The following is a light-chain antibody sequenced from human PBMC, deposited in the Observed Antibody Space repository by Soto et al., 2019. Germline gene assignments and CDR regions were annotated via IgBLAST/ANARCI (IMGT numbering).Light chain of an antibody. J-gene: IGKJ2*01. CDR2: KVS. CDR3: MQGTHWPPYT. CDR1: QSLVNGAGNTY. Sequence: DVVLTQSPLSLTVTLGQPASISCRSSQSLVNGAGNTYLNWFHQRPGQSPRRLIYKVSNRDSGGPARCSGSGSGTDFTLKISRVEAEDIGVYYCMQGTHWPPYTFGQGTKLEIK. V-gene: IGKV2-30*01.